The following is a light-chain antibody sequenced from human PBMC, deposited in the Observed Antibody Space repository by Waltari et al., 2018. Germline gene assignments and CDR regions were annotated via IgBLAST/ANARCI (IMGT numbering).Light chain of an antibody. J-gene: IGLJ3*02. Sequence: QSLLTQPPSASGTPGQRVTISCSGSSANIGSTNVKWYTQLPGTAPKVLIYTSSQLPAGIPDRLSGSKSGTSASLVISGLQSEDEADYYCAVWDDSLNGRLFGGGTKLTVL. CDR1: SANIGSTN. CDR2: TSS. CDR3: AVWDDSLNGRL. V-gene: IGLV1-44*01.